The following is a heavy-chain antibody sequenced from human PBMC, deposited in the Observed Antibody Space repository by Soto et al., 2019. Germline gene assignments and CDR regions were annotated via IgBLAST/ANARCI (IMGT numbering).Heavy chain of an antibody. D-gene: IGHD2-15*01. V-gene: IGHV4-30-4*01. Sequence: SETLSLTCSVSGGSISSDDYYWTWIRQPPGEGLEWIGYIYYTGRTSSTPSLESRVTISIDTSKNQFSLKLSSVSAADTAVYYCAREGSSSPEYFDFWGPGTLVIVSS. CDR3: AREGSSSPEYFDF. CDR1: GGSISSDDYY. J-gene: IGHJ4*02. CDR2: IYYTGRT.